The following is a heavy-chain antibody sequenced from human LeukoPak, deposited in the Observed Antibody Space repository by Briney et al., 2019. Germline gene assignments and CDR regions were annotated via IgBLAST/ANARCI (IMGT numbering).Heavy chain of an antibody. V-gene: IGHV3-21*01. CDR2: ISSSSSYI. D-gene: IGHD5-12*01. J-gene: IGHJ4*02. CDR1: GFTFSSYS. Sequence: GGSLRLSCAASGFTFSSYSMNWVRQAPGKGLEWVSSISSSSSYIYYADSVKGRFTISRDNAKNSLYLQMNSLRAEDTAVYYCARDSGDYYFDYWAREPWSPSPQ. CDR3: ARDSGDYYFDY.